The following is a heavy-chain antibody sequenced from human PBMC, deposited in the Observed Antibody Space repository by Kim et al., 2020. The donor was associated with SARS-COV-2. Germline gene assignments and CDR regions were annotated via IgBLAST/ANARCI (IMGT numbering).Heavy chain of an antibody. CDR1: GESFSDYY. CDR2: IKHSGST. V-gene: IGHV4-34*01. J-gene: IGHJ6*03. Sequence: SETLSLTCAVFGESFSDYYWTWVRRPPGKGLEWIGEIKHSGSTNYNPSLKSRVTISSDTSKNQFSLKVTSLTAADTAEYYCARGRVGVVPSPILGLGPFRKYYYMDVWGRGATVTVSS. D-gene: IGHD2-2*01. CDR3: ARGRVGVVPSPILGLGPFRKYYYMDV.